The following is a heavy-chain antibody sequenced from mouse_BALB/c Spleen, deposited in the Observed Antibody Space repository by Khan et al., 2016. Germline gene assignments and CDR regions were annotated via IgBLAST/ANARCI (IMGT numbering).Heavy chain of an antibody. V-gene: IGHV3-8*02. Sequence: EVQLQESGPSLVKPSQTLSLTCSVSGDSITSAYWNWIRKFPGNKLEYMGYISYSGSTYYNPSLKSRISITRDTSKNQYYLQLNSVTTEDTATYXCARFYGSSSSFDYWGQGTTLTVSS. CDR3: ARFYGSSSSFDY. CDR1: GDSITSAY. D-gene: IGHD1-1*01. J-gene: IGHJ2*01. CDR2: ISYSGST.